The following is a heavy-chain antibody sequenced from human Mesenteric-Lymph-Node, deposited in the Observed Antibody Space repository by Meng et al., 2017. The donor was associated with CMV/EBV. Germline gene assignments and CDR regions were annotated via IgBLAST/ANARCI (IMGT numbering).Heavy chain of an antibody. CDR3: AREYSSSSGRSFDY. V-gene: IGHV3-53*01. J-gene: IGHJ4*02. CDR2: IYSGGST. CDR1: GFTVSSNY. D-gene: IGHD6-6*01. Sequence: GGSLRLSCAASGFTVSSNYMSWVRQAPGKGLEWVSVIYSGGSTYYADSVKGRFTISRDNAKNSLYLQMNSLRAEDTAVYYCAREYSSSSGRSFDYWGQGTLVTVSS.